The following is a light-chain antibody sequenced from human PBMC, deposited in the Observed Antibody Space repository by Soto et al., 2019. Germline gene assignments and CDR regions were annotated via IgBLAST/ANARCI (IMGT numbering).Light chain of an antibody. CDR1: QSISNW. CDR3: QQCHATPLT. J-gene: IGKJ5*01. Sequence: DIQITQSPSTLPAYVGDRVTITCRASQSISNWLAWYQQKPGTAPKVLIYHASNLQSGVPSRFSGSGYGTDFTLTITTLQPEDVGIYYCQQCHATPLTFGQGTRLEIK. CDR2: HAS. V-gene: IGKV1-5*01.